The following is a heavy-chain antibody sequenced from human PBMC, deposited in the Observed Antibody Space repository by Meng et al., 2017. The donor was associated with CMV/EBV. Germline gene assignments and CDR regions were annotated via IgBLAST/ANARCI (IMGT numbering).Heavy chain of an antibody. V-gene: IGHV3-11*04. CDR2: ISSSGSTI. CDR3: AREGYYDFWSGYAYYYYYGMDV. CDR1: GFTFSDYY. Sequence: GGSLRLSCAASGFTFSDYYMSWIRQAPGKGLEWVSYISSSGSTIYYADSVKGRFTISRDNAKSSLYLQMNSLRAEDTAVYYCAREGYYDFWSGYAYYYYYGMDVWGQGTTVTVSS. J-gene: IGHJ6*02. D-gene: IGHD3-3*01.